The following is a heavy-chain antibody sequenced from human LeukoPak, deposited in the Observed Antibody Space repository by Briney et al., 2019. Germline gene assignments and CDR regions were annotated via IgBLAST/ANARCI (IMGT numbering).Heavy chain of an antibody. CDR3: ARDLYYFGSGSYVPGLPDY. J-gene: IGHJ4*02. D-gene: IGHD3-10*01. Sequence: PGGSLTLSCVVSGFTFSSYEMNWVRQAPGMGLEWVSYICSRGSYIYYAESVKGRFTISRDNAKNSLYLQMNSLRAEDTAVYYCARDLYYFGSGSYVPGLPDYWGQGTLVTVSS. V-gene: IGHV3-48*03. CDR2: ICSRGSYI. CDR1: GFTFSSYE.